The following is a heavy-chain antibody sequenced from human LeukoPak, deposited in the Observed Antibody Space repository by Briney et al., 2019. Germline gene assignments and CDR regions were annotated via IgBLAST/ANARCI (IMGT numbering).Heavy chain of an antibody. CDR3: ARTGVVAATVDY. Sequence: GGSLRHSCAASGFTFSSYSMNWVRQAPGKGLEWVSSISSSSSYIYYADSVKGRFTISRDNAKNSLYLQMNSLRAEDTAVYYCARTGVVAATVDYWGQGTLVTVAS. CDR2: ISSSSSYI. J-gene: IGHJ4*02. D-gene: IGHD2-15*01. CDR1: GFTFSSYS. V-gene: IGHV3-21*01.